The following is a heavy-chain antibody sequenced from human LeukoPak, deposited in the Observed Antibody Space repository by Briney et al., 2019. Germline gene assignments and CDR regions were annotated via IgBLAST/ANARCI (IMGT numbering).Heavy chain of an antibody. D-gene: IGHD4-17*01. CDR2: ISWNSGSI. V-gene: IGHV3-9*01. CDR3: AKADYGDYGSLDY. Sequence: PGGSLRLSCAASGFTFDDYAMHWVRQAPGKGLEWVSGISWNSGSIGYADSVKGRFTISRDNAKNSLYLQMNSLRAEDTALYYCAKADYGDYGSLDYWGQGTLVTVS. CDR1: GFTFDDYA. J-gene: IGHJ4*02.